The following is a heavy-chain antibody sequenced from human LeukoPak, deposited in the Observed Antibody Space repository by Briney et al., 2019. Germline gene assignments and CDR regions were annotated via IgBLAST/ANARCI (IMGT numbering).Heavy chain of an antibody. CDR3: ARDSSMLRGPLVIYYFDF. CDR1: GFTFDDYA. D-gene: IGHD3-10*01. CDR2: INWNSGSI. J-gene: IGHJ4*02. Sequence: GGSLRLSCAASGFTFDDYAMHWVRQAPGKGLEWVSGINWNSGSIGYVDSVKGRFTISRDNAKNSLYLQMNSLRADDTAVYYCARDSSMLRGPLVIYYFDFWGQGTLVTVSS. V-gene: IGHV3-9*01.